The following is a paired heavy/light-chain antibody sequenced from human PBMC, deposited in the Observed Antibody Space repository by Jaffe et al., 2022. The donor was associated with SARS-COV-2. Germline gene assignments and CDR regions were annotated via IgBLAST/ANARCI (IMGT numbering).Light chain of an antibody. Sequence: DIQMTQSPSSLSASVGDRITISCRASHNIKNNLNWYQKKPGTAPKLLIYGASSLQSGVPSRFRGSGSGTDFTLTISSLQPEDFATYYCQQSDDLPFSFGPGTKVDIK. V-gene: IGKV1-39*01. CDR1: HNIKNN. J-gene: IGKJ3*01. CDR3: QQSDDLPFS. CDR2: GAS.
Heavy chain of an antibody. V-gene: IGHV3-23*01. CDR1: GFSFSAYA. D-gene: IGHD1-26*01. CDR3: AKTIDGNVGSVYHGMDV. CDR2: ISGRAGDGGGGT. Sequence: EVQLLESGGGLQHPGGSLRLSCAASGFSFSAYAMSWVRQAPGKGLEWVAVISGRAGDGGGGTFHADSVRGRFTISRDDSENTLFLQMNRLRAEDTAVYYCAKTIDGNVGSVYHGMDVWGQGTTVTVSS. J-gene: IGHJ6*02.